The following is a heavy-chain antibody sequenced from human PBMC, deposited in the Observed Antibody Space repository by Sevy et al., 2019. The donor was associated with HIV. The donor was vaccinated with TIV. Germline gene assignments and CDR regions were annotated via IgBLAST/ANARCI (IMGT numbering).Heavy chain of an antibody. V-gene: IGHV4-59*01. CDR2: IYYSGST. J-gene: IGHJ4*02. CDR1: GGSISSYY. CDR3: ANLVGATTWVEY. Sequence: SETLSLTCTVSGGSISSYYWSWIRQPPGKGLEWIGYIYYSGSTNYNPSLKSRVTISVDTSKNQFALKLSSVTAADTAVYYWANLVGATTWVEYWGQGTLVTVSS. D-gene: IGHD1-26*01.